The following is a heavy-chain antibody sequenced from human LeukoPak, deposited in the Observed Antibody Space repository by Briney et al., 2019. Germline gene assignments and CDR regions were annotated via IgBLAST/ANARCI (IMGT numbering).Heavy chain of an antibody. J-gene: IGHJ6*04. CDR2: ISSSGSTI. V-gene: IGHV3-48*03. CDR3: AELGITMIGGV. CDR1: GFTFSSYE. Sequence: GGSLRLSCAASGFTFSSYEMNWVRQAPGKGLEWVSYISSSGSTIYYADSVRGRFTISRDNPKNSLYLQMNSLSAEDTAVYYCAELGITMIGGVWGKGTTVTISS. D-gene: IGHD3-10*02.